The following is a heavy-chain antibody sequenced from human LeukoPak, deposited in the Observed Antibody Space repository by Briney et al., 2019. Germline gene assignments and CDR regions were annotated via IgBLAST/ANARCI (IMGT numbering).Heavy chain of an antibody. J-gene: IGHJ3*02. CDR2: IIPIFGTA. Sequence: ASVKVSCKASGGTFSSYAISWVRQAPGQGLEWMGRIIPIFGTANYAQKFQGRVTITADESTSTAYMELSSLRSEDTAVYYCARDRWGVVVPAAIDAFDIWGQGTMVTVSS. CDR3: ARDRWGVVVPAAIDAFDI. D-gene: IGHD2-2*02. CDR1: GGTFSSYA. V-gene: IGHV1-69*13.